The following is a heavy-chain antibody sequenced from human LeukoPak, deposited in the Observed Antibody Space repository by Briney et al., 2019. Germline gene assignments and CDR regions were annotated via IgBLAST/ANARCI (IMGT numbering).Heavy chain of an antibody. Sequence: GASVTVSCKASGYTLTSYAMHWVRQARGQRREWMGWINAGNGNTKYSQKFQGIVTITRDTSASTAYMELSSLRSEDTAVYYCAREGGYSYGYGNDYWGQGTLVTVSS. CDR1: GYTLTSYA. J-gene: IGHJ4*02. V-gene: IGHV1-3*01. CDR3: AREGGYSYGYGNDY. D-gene: IGHD5-18*01. CDR2: INAGNGNT.